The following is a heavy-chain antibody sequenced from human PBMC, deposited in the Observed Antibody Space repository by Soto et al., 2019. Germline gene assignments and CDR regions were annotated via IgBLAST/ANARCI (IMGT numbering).Heavy chain of an antibody. J-gene: IGHJ4*02. Sequence: SETLSLTCTVSGGSISSTSHYWGWIRQPPGKGLEWIGSIYYSGSTDYNPSLKGRVTISVDTSKSQFTLKLSSVTAADTAVYYCARQGAWVNWGQGTLVTVSS. CDR3: ARQGAWVN. CDR1: GGSISSTSHY. D-gene: IGHD1-26*01. CDR2: IYYSGST. V-gene: IGHV4-39*01.